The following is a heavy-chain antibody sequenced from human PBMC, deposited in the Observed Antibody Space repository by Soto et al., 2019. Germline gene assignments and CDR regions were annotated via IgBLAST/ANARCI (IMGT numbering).Heavy chain of an antibody. CDR3: ARFPRGYYNYYYYGMDV. J-gene: IGHJ6*02. Sequence: ASVKVSCKASGYTFTMYYMHCVLQSPVQWLEWMGIINPSGGSTSYAQKFQGRGTMTRDTSTSTVYMELSSLRSEDTAVYYCARFPRGYYNYYYYGMDVWGQGTTVTVSS. D-gene: IGHD3-3*01. CDR1: GYTFTMYY. V-gene: IGHV1-46*01. CDR2: INPSGGST.